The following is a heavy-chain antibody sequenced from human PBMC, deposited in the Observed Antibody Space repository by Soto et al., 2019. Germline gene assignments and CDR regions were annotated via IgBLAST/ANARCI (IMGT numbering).Heavy chain of an antibody. CDR3: AKDAPPWSVRGDWFDP. CDR1: GFPFNNAW. J-gene: IGHJ5*02. V-gene: IGHV3-15*01. D-gene: IGHD2-15*01. CDR2: ITSRTYGATT. Sequence: PGGSLRLSCAGSGFPFNNAWMTWVRQAPGQGLEWIGRITSRTYGATTDYAAPVKGRFSISRDNSKNTLYLQMNSLRAEDMAVYYCAKDAPPWSVRGDWFDPWGQGTLVTVSS.